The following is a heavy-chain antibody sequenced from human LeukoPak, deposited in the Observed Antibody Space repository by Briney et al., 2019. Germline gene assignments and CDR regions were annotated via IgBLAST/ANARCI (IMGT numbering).Heavy chain of an antibody. J-gene: IGHJ4*02. V-gene: IGHV4-61*02. D-gene: IGHD2-8*01. CDR1: GGSISSGSYY. CDR3: ARDRGHGDYFDY. CDR2: IYTSGST. Sequence: SETLSLTCTVSGGSISSGSYYWSWIRQPAGKGLEWIGRIYTSGSTNYNPSLKIRLTISVDTSKNQFSLKRNSVTAADTAVYYCARDRGHGDYFDYWGQGTLVTVSS.